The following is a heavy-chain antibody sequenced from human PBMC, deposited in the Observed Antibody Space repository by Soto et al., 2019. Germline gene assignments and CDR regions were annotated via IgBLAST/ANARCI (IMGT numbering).Heavy chain of an antibody. CDR2: INHSGST. Sequence: PSETLSLTCAVYGGSFGGYFWSWVGQPPGKGLEWIGEINHSGSTNYNPSLKSRVTISVDTSKNQFSLKLSSATAADTAVYSCARAPADSSGSYTGGVAFDIWGQRTMVTVSS. J-gene: IGHJ3*02. D-gene: IGHD3-22*01. CDR3: ARAPADSSGSYTGGVAFDI. V-gene: IGHV4-34*01. CDR1: GGSFGGYF.